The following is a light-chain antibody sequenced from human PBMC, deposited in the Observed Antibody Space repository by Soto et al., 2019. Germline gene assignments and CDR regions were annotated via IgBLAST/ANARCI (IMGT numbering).Light chain of an antibody. Sequence: EIVLTQSPGTLSLSPGERASLSCRASQSVDTNYLAWYQQKPGQAPRLLIYGASIRATGIPDRFSGSGSETDFTLTISRLEPEDFALYYCQQYGSSAPITFGQGTRLEIK. CDR3: QQYGSSAPIT. J-gene: IGKJ5*01. CDR2: GAS. CDR1: QSVDTNY. V-gene: IGKV3-20*01.